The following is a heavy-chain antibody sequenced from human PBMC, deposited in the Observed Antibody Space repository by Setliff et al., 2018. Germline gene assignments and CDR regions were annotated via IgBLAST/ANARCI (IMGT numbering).Heavy chain of an antibody. CDR3: ARRETYYNFWSGYFDY. Sequence: TSETLSLTCTASGGSISSGYYWGWIRQPPGKGLEWIGSIYHSGSTYYNPSLKSRVTISVDTSKNQFSLKLSSVTAADTAVYYCARRETYYNFWSGYFDYWGQGTLVTVSS. J-gene: IGHJ4*02. CDR1: GGSISSGYY. D-gene: IGHD3-3*01. CDR2: IYHSGST. V-gene: IGHV4-38-2*02.